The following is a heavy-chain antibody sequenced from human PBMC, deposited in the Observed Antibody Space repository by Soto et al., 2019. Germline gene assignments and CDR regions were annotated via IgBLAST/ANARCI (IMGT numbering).Heavy chain of an antibody. CDR3: ARAWGYGSGRYFEY. V-gene: IGHV1-2*04. Sequence: ASVKPSCKASGYTFAGYYIHWVRQAPGQGLEWMGWINPNSGGTNYAQKFQGWVTMTRDTSISTAYMELSRLRSDDTAVYYCARAWGYGSGRYFEYWGQGTLVTVSS. CDR1: GYTFAGYY. CDR2: INPNSGGT. D-gene: IGHD3-10*01. J-gene: IGHJ4*02.